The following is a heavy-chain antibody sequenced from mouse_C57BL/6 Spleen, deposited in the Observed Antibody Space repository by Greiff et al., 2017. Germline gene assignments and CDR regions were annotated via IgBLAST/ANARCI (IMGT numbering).Heavy chain of an antibody. Sequence: VQLQQSGPELVKPGASVKISCKASGYTFTDYNMDWVKQSHGKSLEWIGEINPNNGGTIYNQKFKGKATLTVDKSSSTAYMELRSLTSEDTAVYYCAGEGWYAKGAMDYWGQGTSVTVSS. D-gene: IGHD1-1*02. J-gene: IGHJ4*01. V-gene: IGHV1-18*01. CDR1: GYTFTDYN. CDR2: INPNNGGT. CDR3: AGEGWYAKGAMDY.